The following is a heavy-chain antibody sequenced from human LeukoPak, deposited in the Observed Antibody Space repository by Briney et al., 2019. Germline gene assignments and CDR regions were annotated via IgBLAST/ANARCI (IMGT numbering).Heavy chain of an antibody. V-gene: IGHV4-34*01. CDR2: INHSGST. CDR1: GGSFSGYY. J-gene: IGHJ4*02. D-gene: IGHD1-14*01. CDR3: TRKMGVGGTRPFDY. Sequence: SETLSLTCAVYGGSFSGYYWSWIRQPPGKGLEWIGEINHSGSTNYNPSLKSRVTVSIDRSKNQFSLNLTSVTAADTAVYYCTRKMGVGGTRPFDYWGRGTLVTVSP.